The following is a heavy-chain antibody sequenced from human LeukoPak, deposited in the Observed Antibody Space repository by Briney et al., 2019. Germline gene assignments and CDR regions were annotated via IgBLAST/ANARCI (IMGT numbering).Heavy chain of an antibody. D-gene: IGHD2-15*01. CDR2: INPNSGGA. CDR1: GYTFTVYY. V-gene: IGHV1-2*02. J-gene: IGHJ5*02. CDR3: ARWRYCSGGSCYRGLGWFDP. Sequence: ASVKVSCKTSGYTFTVYYIQWVRQAPGQGLEWMGWINPNSGGASYVQKFQGRVTMTSDTSISTAYMELSSLRSDDTAVYYCARWRYCSGGSCYRGLGWFDPWGQGTLVTVSS.